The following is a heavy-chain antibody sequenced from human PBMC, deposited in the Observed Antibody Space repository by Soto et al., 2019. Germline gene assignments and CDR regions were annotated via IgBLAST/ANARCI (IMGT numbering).Heavy chain of an antibody. D-gene: IGHD6-13*01. V-gene: IGHV1-69*06. J-gene: IGHJ5*02. Sequence: SVKVSCKASGGTFSSYAISWVRQAPGQGLEWMGGIIPIFGTANYAQKFQGRVTITADKSTSTAYMELSSLRSEDTAVYYCARVPYSSSWRPVWYATWGKGKLGTVSS. CDR3: ARVPYSSSWRPVWYAT. CDR2: IIPIFGTA. CDR1: GGTFSSYA.